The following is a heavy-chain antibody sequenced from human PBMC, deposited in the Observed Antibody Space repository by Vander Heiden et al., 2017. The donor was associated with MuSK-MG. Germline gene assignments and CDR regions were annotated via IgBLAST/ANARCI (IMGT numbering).Heavy chain of an antibody. V-gene: IGHV3-21*01. CDR2: ISSSSSYI. Sequence: EVQLVESGGGLVKPGGSLRLSCAASGFTFSGYSMNWVRQAPGKGLEWVSSISSSSSYIYYADSVKGRFTISRDNAKNSLYLQMNSLRAEDTAVYYCARDKSVAGRFDYWGQGTLVTVSS. CDR1: GFTFSGYS. D-gene: IGHD6-19*01. CDR3: ARDKSVAGRFDY. J-gene: IGHJ4*02.